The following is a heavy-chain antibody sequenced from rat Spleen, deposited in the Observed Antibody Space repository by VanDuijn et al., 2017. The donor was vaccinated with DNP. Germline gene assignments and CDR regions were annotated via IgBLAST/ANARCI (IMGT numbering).Heavy chain of an antibody. J-gene: IGHJ2*01. CDR1: GFTFSNYD. D-gene: IGHD1-11*01. CDR3: ATPLGGPHY. Sequence: EVQLVESGGGLVQPGRSLKLSCAASGFTFSNYDMAWVRQAPTKGLEWVASISPSGDNTYYRDSVKGRFTISRDNAKSTRYLQMDSLRSEDTATYYCATPLGGPHYWGQGVMVTVSS. V-gene: IGHV5-25*01. CDR2: ISPSGDNT.